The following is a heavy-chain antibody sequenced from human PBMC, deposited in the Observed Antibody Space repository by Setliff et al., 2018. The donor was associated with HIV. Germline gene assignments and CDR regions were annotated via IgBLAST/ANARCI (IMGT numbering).Heavy chain of an antibody. Sequence: SETLSLTCSVSGGSLSSGSHYCTWLRQAAGKGLEWIGHFYTSGTTNYNPSLKSRITMSVDTSKTQFSLKLNSLIAADTAVYFCAGWGASGGRPDWHAFDMWGQGTMVTVSS. V-gene: IGHV4-61*09. D-gene: IGHD2-15*01. CDR3: AGWGASGGRPDWHAFDM. CDR1: GGSLSSGSHY. J-gene: IGHJ3*02. CDR2: FYTSGTT.